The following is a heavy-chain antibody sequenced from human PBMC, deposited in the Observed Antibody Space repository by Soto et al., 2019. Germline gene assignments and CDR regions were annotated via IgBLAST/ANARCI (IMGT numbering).Heavy chain of an antibody. CDR2: INHSGST. CDR3: ARGRNIAAAGTLRYFDL. Sequence: QVQLQQWGAGLLKPSETLSLTCAVYGGSFSGYYWSWIRQPPGKGLEWIGEINHSGSTNYNPSLKSRVTITVDTSKNQFSLKLSSVTAADTAVYYCARGRNIAAAGTLRYFDLWGRGTLVTVSS. D-gene: IGHD6-13*01. CDR1: GGSFSGYY. V-gene: IGHV4-34*01. J-gene: IGHJ2*01.